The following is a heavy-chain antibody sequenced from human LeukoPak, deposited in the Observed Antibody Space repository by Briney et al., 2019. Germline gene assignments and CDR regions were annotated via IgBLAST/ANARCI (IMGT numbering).Heavy chain of an antibody. D-gene: IGHD1-1*01. CDR1: GGSVRNSDSY. CDR2: IYYSGST. CDR3: ARRGNDIPPDQ. V-gene: IGHV4-39*02. J-gene: IGHJ2*01. Sequence: SETLSLTCTVSGGSVRNSDSYWGWIRQPPGKGPEWIASIYYSGSTYYNSSLKSRVTISVDTSNNHFSLNVISVTAADSAVYYCARRGNDIPPDQWGRGTLVTVSS.